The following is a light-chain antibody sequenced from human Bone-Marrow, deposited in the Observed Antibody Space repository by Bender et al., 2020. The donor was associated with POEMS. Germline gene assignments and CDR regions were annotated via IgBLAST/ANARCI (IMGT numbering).Light chain of an antibody. Sequence: QSVLTQPPSASGTPGQRVTISCSGSSSNIGTNPVNWYQQLPGTAPKPLIYINNQRPSGVPDRFSGSKSGTSASLATSGLQSEDEADYYCAAWEDSLNGWVFGGGTKLTVL. CDR3: AAWEDSLNGWV. CDR1: SSNIGTNP. J-gene: IGLJ3*02. V-gene: IGLV1-44*01. CDR2: INN.